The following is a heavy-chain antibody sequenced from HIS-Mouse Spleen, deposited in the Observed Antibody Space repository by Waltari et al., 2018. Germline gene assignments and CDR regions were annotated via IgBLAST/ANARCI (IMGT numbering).Heavy chain of an antibody. CDR2: MSGSGGRT. Sequence: EVQLLESGGGVVQPGGSLRLSCAAFGFPLRSYSMSWVRQAPGKGLEWVSAMSGSGGRTYYADSVKVRFTISRDNSKNTLYLQMNSLRAEDTAVYYCAKTLVRSRDFDYWGQGTLVTVSS. CDR3: AKTLVRSRDFDY. D-gene: IGHD4-17*01. J-gene: IGHJ4*02. CDR1: GFPLRSYS. V-gene: IGHV3-23*01.